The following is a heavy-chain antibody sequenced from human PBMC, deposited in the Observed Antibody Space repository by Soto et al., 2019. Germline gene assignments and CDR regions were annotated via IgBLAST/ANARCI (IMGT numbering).Heavy chain of an antibody. CDR2: IYHSGST. Sequence: SETLSLTCAVSGGSISSGGYSWSWIRQPPGKGLEWIGYIYHSGSTYYNPSLKSRVTISVDRSKNQFSLKLSSVTAADTAVYYCARDPVGYCSGSSCSPLDYWGQGTLVTGSS. CDR1: GGSISSGGYS. J-gene: IGHJ4*02. V-gene: IGHV4-30-2*01. CDR3: ARDPVGYCSGSSCSPLDY. D-gene: IGHD2-15*01.